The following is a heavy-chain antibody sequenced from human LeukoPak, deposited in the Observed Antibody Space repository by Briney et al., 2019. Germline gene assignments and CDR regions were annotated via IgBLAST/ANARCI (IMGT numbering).Heavy chain of an antibody. V-gene: IGHV1-18*01. CDR1: GYTFTNYG. CDR3: ARDQSPGLFDY. Sequence: ASVKVSCKTSGYTFTNYGITWVRQAPGQGLEWMAWISAYNGKTNYAQKFQGRVTMTTDTSTSTAYMELRSLRSDDTAVYYCARDQSPGLFDYWGQGTLVTVSS. J-gene: IGHJ4*02. CDR2: ISAYNGKT.